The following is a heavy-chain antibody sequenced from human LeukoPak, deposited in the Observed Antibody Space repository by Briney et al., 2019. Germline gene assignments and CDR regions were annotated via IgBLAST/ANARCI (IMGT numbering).Heavy chain of an antibody. CDR1: GFTFSSYS. Sequence: GGSLRLSCAASGFTFSSYSMNWVRQAPGKGLEWGSSISSSSSYIYDADSVKDRFTISRDNAKNSLYLQMNSLRAEDTAVYYCARESYDFWSGNRGNWFDPWGQGTLVTVSS. D-gene: IGHD3-3*01. CDR2: ISSSSSYI. V-gene: IGHV3-21*01. J-gene: IGHJ5*02. CDR3: ARESYDFWSGNRGNWFDP.